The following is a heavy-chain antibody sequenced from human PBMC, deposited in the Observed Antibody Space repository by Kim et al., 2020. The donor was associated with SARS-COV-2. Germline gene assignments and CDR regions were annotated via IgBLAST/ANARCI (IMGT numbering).Heavy chain of an antibody. CDR1: GLTFSSYA. CDR3: ATGPGRPARVAFDI. CDR2: ISNGGYSA. Sequence: GGSLRLSCAASGLTFSSYAMSWVRQAPGKGLEWVSTISNGGYSAYYADAVKGRFTISRENSGETLYLPMNSLRAEDTAVYYCATGPGRPARVAFDIWGQGTMVTVSS. V-gene: IGHV3-23*01. D-gene: IGHD6-6*01. J-gene: IGHJ3*02.